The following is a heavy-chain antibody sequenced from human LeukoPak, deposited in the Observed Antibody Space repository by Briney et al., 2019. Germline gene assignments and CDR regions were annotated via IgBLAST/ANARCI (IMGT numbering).Heavy chain of an antibody. V-gene: IGHV4-34*01. Sequence: SETLSLTCAVYGGSFSGYYWSWIRQPPGKGLEWIGEINHSGSTNYNPSLKSRVTISVDTSKNQFSLKLSSVTAADTAVYYCARLPAVTSSSYYMDVWGKGTTVTVSS. D-gene: IGHD4-17*01. CDR3: ARLPAVTSSSYYMDV. CDR1: GGSFSGYY. CDR2: INHSGST. J-gene: IGHJ6*03.